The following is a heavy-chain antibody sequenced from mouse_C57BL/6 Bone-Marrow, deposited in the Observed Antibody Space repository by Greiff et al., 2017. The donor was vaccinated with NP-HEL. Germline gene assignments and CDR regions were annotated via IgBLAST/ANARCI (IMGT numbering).Heavy chain of an antibody. Sequence: QVQLQQPGAELVKPGASVKLSCKASGYTFTSYWMHWVKQRPGRGLEWIGRIDPNSGGTKYNEKFKSKATLTVDKPSSTAYMQLSSLTSEDSAVYYCARSLTSVVARGYYFDYWGQGTTLTVSS. D-gene: IGHD1-1*01. V-gene: IGHV1-72*01. CDR2: IDPNSGGT. J-gene: IGHJ2*01. CDR1: GYTFTSYW. CDR3: ARSLTSVVARGYYFDY.